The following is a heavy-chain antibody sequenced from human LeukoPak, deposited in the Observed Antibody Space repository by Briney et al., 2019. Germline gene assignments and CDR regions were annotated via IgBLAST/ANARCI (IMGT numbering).Heavy chain of an antibody. D-gene: IGHD4-17*01. CDR2: VYSGHNT. CDR3: ARDRPGVTTVLGAFDI. V-gene: IGHV3-53*01. CDR1: GFTVSSTY. J-gene: IGHJ3*02. Sequence: PGGSLRLSCAASGFTVSSTYMSWVRQAPGKGLEWVSVVYSGHNTNYADSVKGRFTISRDNSRNTVYLQMNSLRVEDTAVYYCARDRPGVTTVLGAFDIWGQGTMVTVSS.